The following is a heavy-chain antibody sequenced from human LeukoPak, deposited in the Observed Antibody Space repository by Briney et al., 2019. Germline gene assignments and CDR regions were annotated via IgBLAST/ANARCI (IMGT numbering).Heavy chain of an antibody. CDR2: IYTSGST. J-gene: IGHJ4*02. CDR1: GGSISSYY. D-gene: IGHD5-18*01. CDR3: ARGRGYSYGYNDHKYYFDY. V-gene: IGHV4-4*07. Sequence: SETLSLTCTVSGGSISSYYWSWIRQPAGKGLEWIGRIYTSGSTNYNPSLKSRVTMSVDTSKNQFSLKLSSVTAADTAVYYCARGRGYSYGYNDHKYYFDYWGQGTLVTVSS.